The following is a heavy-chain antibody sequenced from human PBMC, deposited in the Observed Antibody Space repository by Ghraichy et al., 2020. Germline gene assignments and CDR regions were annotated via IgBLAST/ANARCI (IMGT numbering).Heavy chain of an antibody. CDR2: IYYSGST. J-gene: IGHJ4*02. D-gene: IGHD3-22*01. CDR1: GGSVSSGGYY. Sequence: SLNISCTVSGGSVSSGGYYWSWFRQHPGKGLEWIGNIYYSGSTSYNPSLKSRVTISVDTSENQFSLKLSSVTAADMAVYYCARRYYYDGPFDYWGQGTLVTVSS. V-gene: IGHV4-31*03. CDR3: ARRYYYDGPFDY.